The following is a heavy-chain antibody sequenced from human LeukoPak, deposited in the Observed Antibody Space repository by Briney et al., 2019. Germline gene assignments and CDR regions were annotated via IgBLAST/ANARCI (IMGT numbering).Heavy chain of an antibody. Sequence: GGSLRLSCAASGFTVSSNYMSWVRQAPGKGLECVSVIYSGGSTYYADSVKGRFTISRDNSKNALYLQMNSLRAEDTAVYYCAKMNVLTGYYTPNFDFWGQATLVSVCS. V-gene: IGHV3-53*01. CDR1: GFTVSSNY. D-gene: IGHD3-9*01. CDR3: AKMNVLTGYYTPNFDF. J-gene: IGHJ4*02. CDR2: IYSGGST.